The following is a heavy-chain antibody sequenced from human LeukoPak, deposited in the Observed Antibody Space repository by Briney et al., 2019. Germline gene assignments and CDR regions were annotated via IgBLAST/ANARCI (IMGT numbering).Heavy chain of an antibody. Sequence: SETLSLTCTISGGSISSYYWSWIRQPPGKGLEWIGYIYYSGSTNYNPSLKSRVTISIDTSKNQFSLKLSSVTAADTAVDYCARRGYYYDSSAYYHFDYWGQGTLVTVSS. CDR1: GGSISSYY. CDR3: ARRGYYYDSSAYYHFDY. D-gene: IGHD3-22*01. V-gene: IGHV4-59*08. CDR2: IYYSGST. J-gene: IGHJ4*02.